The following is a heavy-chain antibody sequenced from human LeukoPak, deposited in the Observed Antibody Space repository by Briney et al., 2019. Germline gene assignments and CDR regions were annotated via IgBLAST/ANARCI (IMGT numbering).Heavy chain of an antibody. CDR2: IHYSGST. J-gene: IGHJ6*03. CDR1: GGSISSYY. V-gene: IGHV4-59*01. D-gene: IGHD2/OR15-2a*01. CDR3: ARAGFYASVNQYYYYYYMDV. Sequence: SETQSLTCTVSGGSISSYYWSWVRQPPGKGLEWIGYIHYSGSTNYNPSLKSRVTASIDTSKNQFSLKVTSVTAADAAVYYCARAGFYASVNQYYYYYYMDVWGTGTMVTVSS.